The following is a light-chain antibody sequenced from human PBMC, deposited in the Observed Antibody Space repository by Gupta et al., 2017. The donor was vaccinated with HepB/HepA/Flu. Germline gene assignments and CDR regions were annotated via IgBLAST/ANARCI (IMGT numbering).Light chain of an antibody. J-gene: IGKJ1*01. Sequence: EIVLTQSPGTLSLSPGERATLSCRTSQSVRDSQLAWYQHKPGQDPRLLIYGVSTRATGVPDRVSGSGSGTDFTLTISRLEPEDFAVYYCQQYDSSTWTFGQGTKVEIK. CDR3: QQYDSSTWT. V-gene: IGKV3-20*01. CDR1: QSVRDSQ. CDR2: GVS.